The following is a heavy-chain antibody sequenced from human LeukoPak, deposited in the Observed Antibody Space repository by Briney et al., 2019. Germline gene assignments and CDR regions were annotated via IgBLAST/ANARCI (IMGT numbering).Heavy chain of an antibody. CDR1: GSNFDSSW. D-gene: IGHD1-1*01. CDR2: IFPDDSNT. J-gene: IGHJ4*02. V-gene: IGHV5-51*01. CDR3: ARQTRRTAMEDRRIDY. Sequence: ASLEISCPASGSNFDSSWIARVRQLPGKGLEWMGIIFPDDSNTGYNPSFQGQVTMSADKSVSTAYLQWSSLKASDTAIYYCARQTRRTAMEDRRIDYWGQGTLVIVSS.